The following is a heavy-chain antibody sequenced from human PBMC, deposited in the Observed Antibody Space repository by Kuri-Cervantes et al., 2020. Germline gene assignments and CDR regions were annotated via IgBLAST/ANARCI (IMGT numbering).Heavy chain of an antibody. J-gene: IGHJ4*02. CDR1: GGSISSSSYY. CDR3: ARAVGYYYDSSGYYYFDY. D-gene: IGHD3-22*01. CDR2: IYYSGST. V-gene: IGHV4-61*05. Sequence: GSLRLSCTVSGGSISSSSYYWGWIRQPPGKGLEWIGYIYYSGSTNYNPSLKSRVTISVDTSKNQFSLKLSSVTAADTAVYYCARAVGYYYDSSGYYYFDYWGQGTLVTVSS.